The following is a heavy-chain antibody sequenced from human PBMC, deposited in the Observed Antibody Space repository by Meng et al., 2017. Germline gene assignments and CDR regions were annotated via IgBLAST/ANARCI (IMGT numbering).Heavy chain of an antibody. CDR2: FHHSGTT. D-gene: IGHD1-26*01. CDR3: TRASVWYSGGY. Sequence: GSLRLSCTVSGFSINTNYYWGWIRQPPGKGLEWIGNFHHSGTTNYNPSLKSRVTISVDTSKNQFSLKLNSVSAADTAVYYCTRASVWYSGGYWGQGKLVTGYS. J-gene: IGHJ4*02. CDR1: GFSINTNYY. V-gene: IGHV4-38-2*02.